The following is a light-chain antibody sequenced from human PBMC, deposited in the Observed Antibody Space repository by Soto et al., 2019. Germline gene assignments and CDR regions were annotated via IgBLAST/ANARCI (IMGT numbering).Light chain of an antibody. Sequence: DIQMTQSPSSLSASVGDRVTITCQASQDITIYLNWYQQKPGKAPKLLIYDASNLETGVPSRFSGSGSGTNFTFTLSGLQPEDIATYYCQQYDSLPPFTFGPGTTVDFK. V-gene: IGKV1-33*01. CDR1: QDITIY. CDR2: DAS. J-gene: IGKJ3*01. CDR3: QQYDSLPPFT.